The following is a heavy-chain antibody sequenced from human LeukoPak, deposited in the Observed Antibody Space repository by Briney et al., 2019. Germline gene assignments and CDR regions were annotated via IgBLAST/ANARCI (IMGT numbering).Heavy chain of an antibody. CDR2: ITRSGTYI. Sequence: GGSLRLSCEASGFTFSNYNMNWVRQAPGKAMEWVSSITRSGTYIFYADSVKGRFTISRDNAKNSLYLQMDSLGPEDTAVYYCARGGDGYDSDSDYWGQGTLVTVSS. CDR3: ARGGDGYDSDSDY. J-gene: IGHJ4*02. CDR1: GFTFSNYN. V-gene: IGHV3-21*01. D-gene: IGHD5-12*01.